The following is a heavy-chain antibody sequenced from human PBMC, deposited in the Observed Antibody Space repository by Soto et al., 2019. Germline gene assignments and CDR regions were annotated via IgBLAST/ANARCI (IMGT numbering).Heavy chain of an antibody. CDR1: GGSISSYKYY. V-gene: IGHV4-39*01. D-gene: IGHD6-25*01. CDR3: ARQINGAASKPPES. Sequence: QPQMQESGPGLVKPSETLSLTCSVSGGSISSYKYYWGWIRQPPGKGLEWIGSIYNGATTSYNASLKSRVTISVDTSTNQVSLRLTSVSVADTAVYYCARQINGAASKPPESWGQGTLVIVS. CDR2: IYNGATT. J-gene: IGHJ5*02.